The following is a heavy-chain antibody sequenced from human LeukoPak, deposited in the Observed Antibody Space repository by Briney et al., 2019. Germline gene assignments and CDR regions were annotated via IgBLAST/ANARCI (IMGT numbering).Heavy chain of an antibody. D-gene: IGHD1-26*01. CDR1: GYTLTELS. CDR2: FDPEDGET. CDR3: ATPVQSYSGSYYYFDY. V-gene: IGHV1-24*01. Sequence: ASAKVSCKVSGYTLTELSMHWVRQAPGKGLEWMGGFDPEDGETIYAQKFQGRVTMTEDTSTDTAYMELSSLRSEDTAVYYCATPVQSYSGSYYYFDYWGQGTLVTVSS. J-gene: IGHJ4*02.